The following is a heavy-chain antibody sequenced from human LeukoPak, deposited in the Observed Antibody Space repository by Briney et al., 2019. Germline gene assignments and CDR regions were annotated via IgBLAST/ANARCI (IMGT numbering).Heavy chain of an antibody. J-gene: IGHJ4*02. D-gene: IGHD2-8*01. CDR2: IYYSGST. CDR1: GGSISSSSYY. V-gene: IGHV4-39*01. Sequence: SSETLSLTCTVSGGSISSSSYYWGWIRQPPGKGLEWIGSIYYSGSTYYNPSLKSRVTISVDTSKNQFSLKLSSVTAADTAVYYCARPPSCTNGVCYTQYFDYWGQGTLVTVSS. CDR3: ARPPSCTNGVCYTQYFDY.